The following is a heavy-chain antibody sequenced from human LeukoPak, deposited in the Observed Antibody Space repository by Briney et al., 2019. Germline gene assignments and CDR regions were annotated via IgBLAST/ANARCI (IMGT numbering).Heavy chain of an antibody. J-gene: IGHJ4*02. CDR3: ARQYFDNTGYYYFDS. D-gene: IGHD3-22*01. V-gene: IGHV4-39*01. Sequence: SETLSLTCTVSGGFITGSSYSWGWIRQSPGKGLEWIGSHYYSGSTYYNPSLKSRVTMSADTSKNQFSLKLSYVTATDTAVYYCARQYFDNTGYYYFDSWGQGTLVTVSS. CDR2: HYYSGST. CDR1: GGFITGSSYS.